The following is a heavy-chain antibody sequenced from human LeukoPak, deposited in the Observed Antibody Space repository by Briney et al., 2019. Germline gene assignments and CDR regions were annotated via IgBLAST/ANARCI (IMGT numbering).Heavy chain of an antibody. CDR3: TRDPGYSGSDRTLDY. CDR2: IRSKAYGGTT. J-gene: IGHJ4*02. CDR1: GFTFGDYA. Sequence: GGSLRLSCTASGFTFGDYAMSWFRQAPGKGLEWVGFIRSKAYGGTTEYAASVKGRFTISRDDSKSIAYLQMNSLKTEDTAVYYCTRDPGYSGSDRTLDYWGQGTLVTVSS. D-gene: IGHD1-26*01. V-gene: IGHV3-49*03.